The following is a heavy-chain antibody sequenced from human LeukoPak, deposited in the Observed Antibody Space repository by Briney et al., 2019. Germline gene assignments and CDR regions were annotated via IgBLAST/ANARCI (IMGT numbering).Heavy chain of an antibody. Sequence: GASMKVSCKASGYSFSNHTMHWVRQAPGQRLEWMGWINAADGNTKYSQNFQGRVTISRDSSASTAYMELTSLTSEDTAVYYCARDLEQQLVRGRAFDIWGQGTMVTVSS. V-gene: IGHV1-3*01. J-gene: IGHJ3*02. CDR3: ARDLEQQLVRGRAFDI. D-gene: IGHD6-13*01. CDR2: INAADGNT. CDR1: GYSFSNHT.